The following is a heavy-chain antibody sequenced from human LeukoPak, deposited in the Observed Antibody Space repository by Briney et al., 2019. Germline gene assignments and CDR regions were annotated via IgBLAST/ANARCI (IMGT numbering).Heavy chain of an antibody. D-gene: IGHD5-12*01. J-gene: IGHJ4*02. CDR1: GFTFRDYY. V-gene: IGHV3-11*05. CDR2: ISGSGTFT. CDR3: ARGGYQRYALVDY. Sequence: GGSLRLSCAASGFTFRDYYMSWIRQAPGKGLEWVSHISGSGTFTNYADSVKGRFTISRDNAGNSLHLQMNSLRAEDSAMYYCARGGYQRYALVDYWGQGTLATVSS.